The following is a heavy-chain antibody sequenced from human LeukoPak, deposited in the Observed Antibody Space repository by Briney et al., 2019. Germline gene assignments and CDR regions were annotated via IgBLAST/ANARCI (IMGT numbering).Heavy chain of an antibody. Sequence: ASVKVSCKASGGTFISYAISWVRQAPGQGLEWMGGIIPIFGTANYAQKFQGRVTITADESTSTAYMELSSLRSEDTAVYYCAGNTYYYDSSGYYYVFDYWGQGTLVTVSS. V-gene: IGHV1-69*13. CDR2: IIPIFGTA. CDR3: AGNTYYYDSSGYYYVFDY. J-gene: IGHJ4*02. D-gene: IGHD3-22*01. CDR1: GGTFISYA.